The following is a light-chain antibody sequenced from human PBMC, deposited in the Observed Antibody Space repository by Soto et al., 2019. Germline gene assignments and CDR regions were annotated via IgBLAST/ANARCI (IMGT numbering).Light chain of an antibody. CDR3: QQRSNWPWT. CDR2: DAS. V-gene: IGKV3-11*01. CDR1: QSVSSS. Sequence: EIVLTQSPATLSLSPGERATLSCRASQSVSSSLAWYQQKPGQAPRLLIYDASNRATGIPARFSGSGSGTDFTLTISSLEPEDFAVYYCQQRSNWPWTFGQGTKVEI. J-gene: IGKJ1*01.